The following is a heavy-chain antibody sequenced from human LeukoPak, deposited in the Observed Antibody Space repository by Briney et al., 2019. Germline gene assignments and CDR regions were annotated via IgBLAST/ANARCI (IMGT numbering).Heavy chain of an antibody. J-gene: IGHJ6*02. D-gene: IGHD4-17*01. CDR2: IKGDASEK. V-gene: IGHV3-7*01. CDR1: GFSINNYW. Sequence: GGSLRLSCAVSGFSINNYWMTWYRQAPGKGLECVAHIKGDASEKYYLDSVKGRFTISRDNSKNTLYLQMNSLRAEDTAVYYCARDPQMTTVTTSGMDVWGQGTTVTVSS. CDR3: ARDPQMTTVTTSGMDV.